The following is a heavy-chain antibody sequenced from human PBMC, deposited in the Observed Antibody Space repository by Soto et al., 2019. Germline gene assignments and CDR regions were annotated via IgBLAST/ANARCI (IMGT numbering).Heavy chain of an antibody. V-gene: IGHV4-4*02. CDR2: IYHSGST. Sequence: PSETLSLTCAVSSGSISSSNWWSWVRQPPGKGLEWIGEIYHSGSTNYNPSLKSRVTISVDKSKNQFSLKLSSVTAAGTAVYYCVREREGYYGSGSLSDYMDVWGKGTTVTAS. J-gene: IGHJ6*03. CDR3: VREREGYYGSGSLSDYMDV. CDR1: SGSISSSNW. D-gene: IGHD3-10*01.